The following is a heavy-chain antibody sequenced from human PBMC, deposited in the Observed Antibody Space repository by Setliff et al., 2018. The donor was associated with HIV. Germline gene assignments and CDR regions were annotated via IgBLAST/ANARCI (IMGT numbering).Heavy chain of an antibody. CDR2: VYYTGNT. V-gene: IGHV4-39*01. D-gene: IGHD3-3*01. J-gene: IGHJ6*04. CDR1: GGSIISSDYY. Sequence: SETLSLTCTVSGGSIISSDYYWGWIRQSPGRGLEWIGGVYYTGNTFYHPSLKSRVTIFVDMSKNQFSLRLTSVTATDTAIYYCAKKYYGFWSGQTDVWDRGTAVTVSS. CDR3: AKKYYGFWSGQTDV.